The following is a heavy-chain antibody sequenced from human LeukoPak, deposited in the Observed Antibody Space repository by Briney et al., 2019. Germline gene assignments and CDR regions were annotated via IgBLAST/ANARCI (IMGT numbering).Heavy chain of an antibody. J-gene: IGHJ6*03. CDR2: ISSSSSYI. CDR3: ARDGGPGYCSGGSCYNYYYFMDV. D-gene: IGHD2-15*01. V-gene: IGHV3-21*01. CDR1: GFTFSSYS. Sequence: GGSRRPSCAASGFTFSSYSMNWVRQAPGKGLEWVSSISSSSSYIYYADSVKGRFTISRDNAKNSLYLQMNSLRAEDTAVYYCARDGGPGYCSGGSCYNYYYFMDVWGKGTTVTVSS.